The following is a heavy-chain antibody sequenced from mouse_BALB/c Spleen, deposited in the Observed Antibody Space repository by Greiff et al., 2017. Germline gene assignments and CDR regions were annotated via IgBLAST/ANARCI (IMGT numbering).Heavy chain of an antibody. CDR2: IYPGNVNT. V-gene: IGHV1S56*01. J-gene: IGHJ4*01. CDR3: ARGNGDY. CDR1: GHTFTSYY. Sequence: QVQLQQSGPELVKPGASVRISCKASGHTFTSYYIHWVKQRPGQGLEWIGWIYPGNVNTKYNEKFKGKATLTADKSSSTAYMQLSSLTSEDSAVYFCARGNGDYWGQGTSVTVSS.